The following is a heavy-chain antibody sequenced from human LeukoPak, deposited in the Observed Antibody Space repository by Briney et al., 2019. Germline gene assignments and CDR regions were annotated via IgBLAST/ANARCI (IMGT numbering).Heavy chain of an antibody. CDR3: ARDRGSLSSPTAGDH. J-gene: IGHJ4*02. V-gene: IGHV3-21*01. D-gene: IGHD1-26*01. CDR2: ISSGSNNI. CDR1: GFTFSSYS. Sequence: GGSLRLSCAASGFTFSSYSMNWVRQAPGKGLEWVSSISSGSNNIYYADSLKGRFTISRDNAKNSLYLQMNSLRAEDTAVYYCARDRGSLSSPTAGDHWGQGALVTVSS.